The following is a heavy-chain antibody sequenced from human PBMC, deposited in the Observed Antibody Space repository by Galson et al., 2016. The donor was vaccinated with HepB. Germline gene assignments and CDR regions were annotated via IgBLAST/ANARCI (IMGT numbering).Heavy chain of an antibody. CDR1: GFTFSRYE. D-gene: IGHD6-13*01. J-gene: IGHJ6*02. Sequence: SLRLSCAASGFTFSRYEFNWVRQAPGKGLEWVSHISYTNAVSYAASAKGRFTISRDNDGDSLFLEMRGLRVEDTAVYYCVRGMSNSWYAYKRSYYYSMELWGRGTSIIVSS. CDR3: VRGMSNSWYAYKRSYYYSMEL. CDR2: ISYTNAV. V-gene: IGHV3-48*03.